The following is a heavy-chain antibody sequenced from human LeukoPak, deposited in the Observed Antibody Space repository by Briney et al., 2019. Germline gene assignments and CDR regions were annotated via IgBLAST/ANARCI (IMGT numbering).Heavy chain of an antibody. Sequence: TSETLSLTCGVSGDSISSRNWWSWVRQPPGKGLEWIGEIYHTGNTNYNPSLKSRVTISADTSKNQFSLKLSSVTAADTAVYYCARAEAYSGYGSFDYWGQGTLVTVSS. CDR1: GDSISSRNW. J-gene: IGHJ4*02. CDR2: IYHTGNT. D-gene: IGHD5-12*01. V-gene: IGHV4-4*02. CDR3: ARAEAYSGYGSFDY.